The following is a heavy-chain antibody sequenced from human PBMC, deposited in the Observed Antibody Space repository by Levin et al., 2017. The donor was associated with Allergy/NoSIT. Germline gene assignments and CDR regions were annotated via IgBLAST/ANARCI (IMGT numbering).Heavy chain of an antibody. CDR3: AKDETMVQGVIIAPLNDAFDI. J-gene: IGHJ3*02. CDR2: ISGSGGST. CDR1: GFTFSSYA. D-gene: IGHD3-10*01. V-gene: IGHV3-23*01. Sequence: PGGSLRLSCAASGFTFSSYAMSWVRQAPGKGLEWVSAISGSGGSTYYADSVKGRFTISRDNSKNTLYLQMNSLRAEDTAVYYCAKDETMVQGVIIAPLNDAFDIWGQGTMVTVSS.